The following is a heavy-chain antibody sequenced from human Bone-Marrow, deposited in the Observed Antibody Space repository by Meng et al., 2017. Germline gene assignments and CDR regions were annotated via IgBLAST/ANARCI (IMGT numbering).Heavy chain of an antibody. D-gene: IGHD3-3*01. Sequence: SCAASGFTFSSYPMHWARQAPGKGLEWLAVMSNDGSYKNYADSVKGRFTISRDNSKNTLYLQMNSLRAEDTAVYYCAKDPEGVYDFGYYFDYWGQGTLVTVSS. CDR1: GFTFSSYP. V-gene: IGHV3-30*04. CDR3: AKDPEGVYDFGYYFDY. J-gene: IGHJ4*02. CDR2: MSNDGSYK.